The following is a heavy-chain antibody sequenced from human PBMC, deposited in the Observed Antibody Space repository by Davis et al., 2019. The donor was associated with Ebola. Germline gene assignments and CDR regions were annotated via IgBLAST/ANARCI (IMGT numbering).Heavy chain of an antibody. D-gene: IGHD3-22*01. J-gene: IGHJ6*02. CDR3: ARDSRYYYDSSGYDYYYYGMDV. Sequence: GESLKISCAASGFTFSSYAMHWVRQAPGKGLEWVAVISYDGSNKYYADSVKGRFTISRDNSKNTLYLQMNSLRAEDTAVYYCARDSRYYYDSSGYDYYYYGMDVWGQGTTVTVSS. V-gene: IGHV3-30*14. CDR2: ISYDGSNK. CDR1: GFTFSSYA.